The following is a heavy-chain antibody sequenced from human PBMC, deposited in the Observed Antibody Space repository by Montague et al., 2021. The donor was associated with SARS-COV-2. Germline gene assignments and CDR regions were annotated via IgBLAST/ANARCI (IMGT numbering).Heavy chain of an antibody. V-gene: IGHV4-59*01. J-gene: IGHJ4*02. CDR3: ARGFDY. CDR2: IYYSGSA. CDR1: GGSISSYY. Sequence: SETLSLTCTVSGGSISSYYWSWIRQPPGKGLEWIGYIYYSGSANYNPYLKSRATISVDTAKNQFSLKLSSVTAADTAVYYCARGFDYWGQGTLVTVSS.